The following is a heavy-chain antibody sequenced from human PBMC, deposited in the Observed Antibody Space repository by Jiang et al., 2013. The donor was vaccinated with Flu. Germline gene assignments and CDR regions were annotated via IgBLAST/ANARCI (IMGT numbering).Heavy chain of an antibody. D-gene: IGHD3-16*01. J-gene: IGHJ3*02. CDR1: GFSLTKTGMC. V-gene: IGHV2-70*01. CDR3: ARVDYRGEEAFDT. Sequence: KPTQTLTLTCTFSGFSLTKTGMCVSWIRQPPGKALEWLGLIDWDGEAHYTSSLKTRLTISQDIRKKQVVLTMTDMDPVDTATYYCARVDYRGEEAFDTWGQGTMVSV. CDR2: IDWDGEA.